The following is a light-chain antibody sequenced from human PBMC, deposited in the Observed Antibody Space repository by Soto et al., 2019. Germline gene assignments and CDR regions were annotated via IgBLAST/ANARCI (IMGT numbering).Light chain of an antibody. CDR3: SSYTSSSSLGV. CDR2: DVS. Sequence: QSVLTQPASGSGSPGQSITISCTGTSSDVGGYNYVSWYQQHPGKAPKLMIYDVSNRPSGVSNRFSGSKSGNTASLTISGLQAEDEADYYCSSYTSSSSLGVFGTGTRSPS. V-gene: IGLV2-14*01. J-gene: IGLJ1*01. CDR1: SSDVGGYNY.